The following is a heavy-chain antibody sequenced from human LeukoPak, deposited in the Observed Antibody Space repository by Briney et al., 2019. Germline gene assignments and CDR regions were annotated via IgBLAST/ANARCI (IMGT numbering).Heavy chain of an antibody. D-gene: IGHD5-18*01. Sequence: GSLRLSCADSGFTVSSNYMRWVRQAPGKGLEWIGSIYYSGSTYSNPSLKSRVTISVDTSKSQFSLKLSSVTAADTAVYYCARDGYTYGSFDYWGQGTLVTVSS. J-gene: IGHJ4*02. V-gene: IGHV4-59*05. CDR1: GFTVSSNY. CDR3: ARDGYTYGSFDY. CDR2: IYYSGST.